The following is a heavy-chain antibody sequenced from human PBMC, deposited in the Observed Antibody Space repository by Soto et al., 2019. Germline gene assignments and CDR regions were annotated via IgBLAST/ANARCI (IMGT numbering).Heavy chain of an antibody. CDR2: INHSGST. Sequence: KPSETLSLTCAVYGGSFSGYYWSWIRQPPGKGLEWIGEINHSGSTNYNPSLKSRVTISVDTSKNQFSLKLSSVTAADTAVYYCARVITTPYYYYGMDVWGQGTTVTVSS. D-gene: IGHD1-1*01. CDR3: ARVITTPYYYYGMDV. J-gene: IGHJ6*02. V-gene: IGHV4-34*01. CDR1: GGSFSGYY.